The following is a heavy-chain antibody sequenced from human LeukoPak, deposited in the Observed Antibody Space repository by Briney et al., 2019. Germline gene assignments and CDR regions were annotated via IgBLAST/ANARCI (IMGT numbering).Heavy chain of an antibody. J-gene: IGHJ5*02. CDR1: GGSFSSGSYY. CDR2: IYYSGST. V-gene: IGHV4-61*01. CDR3: ARDTTGSPRWFNP. Sequence: SETLSLTCTLSGGSFSSGSYYWSWIRQPPGKGLEWIGYIYYSGSTKYNPSLNSRVTISVDTSKNQFSLKMISVTAADTAVYFCARDTTGSPRWFNPWGQGALVTVSS. D-gene: IGHD2/OR15-2a*01.